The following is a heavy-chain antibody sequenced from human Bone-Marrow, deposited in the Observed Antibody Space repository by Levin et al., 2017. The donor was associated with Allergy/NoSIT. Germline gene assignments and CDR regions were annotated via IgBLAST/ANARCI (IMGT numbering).Heavy chain of an antibody. D-gene: IGHD1-14*01. J-gene: IGHJ4*02. CDR3: ARDARYTIDQ. CDR2: LNSDGSST. V-gene: IGHV3-74*01. Sequence: GESLKISCAASGFTFRDYWMHWVRQAPGKGLVWVARLNSDGSSTSYADSVKGRITISRDNAKNTLYLQVNSLRDEDTAVYYCARDARYTIDQWGQGTLVTVSS. CDR1: GFTFRDYW.